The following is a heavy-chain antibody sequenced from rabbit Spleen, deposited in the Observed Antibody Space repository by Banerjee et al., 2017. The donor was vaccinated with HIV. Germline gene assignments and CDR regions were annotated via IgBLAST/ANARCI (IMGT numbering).Heavy chain of an antibody. D-gene: IGHD1-1*01. CDR1: GFTLSSYY. CDR3: ARDVDTIYFRFSL. Sequence: QLEESAGGLVQPGGSLKLSCKASGFTLSSYYMNWVRQAPGKGLEWIGYIDPVFGITYYANWVNGRFSISRENAQNTVFLQMTSLTAADTATYFCARDVDTIYFRFSLWGPGTLVTVS. V-gene: IGHV1S7*01. CDR2: IDPVFGIT. J-gene: IGHJ4*01.